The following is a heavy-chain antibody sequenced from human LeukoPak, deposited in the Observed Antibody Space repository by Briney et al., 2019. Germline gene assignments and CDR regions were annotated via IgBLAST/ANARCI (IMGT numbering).Heavy chain of an antibody. CDR1: GYTFTSYD. J-gene: IGHJ4*02. D-gene: IGHD3-9*01. CDR2: INAGNGNT. CDR3: ARKDDILAGSLDY. Sequence: VASVKVSCKASGYTFTSYDINWVRQAPGQRLEWMGWINAGNGNTKYSQKFQGRVTITRDTSASTAYMELSSLRSEDTAVYYCARKDDILAGSLDYWGQGTLVTVSS. V-gene: IGHV1-3*01.